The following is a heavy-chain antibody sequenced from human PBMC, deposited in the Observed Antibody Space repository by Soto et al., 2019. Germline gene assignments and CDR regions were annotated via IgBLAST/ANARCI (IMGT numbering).Heavy chain of an antibody. J-gene: IGHJ4*02. D-gene: IGHD2-15*01. CDR3: AKVGWSGYCSGGRCYSFDY. CDR1: GFTFSSYA. Sequence: GGSLRLSCAASGFTFSSYAMSWVRQAPGKGLEWVSGISGSGGSTYYADSVKGRFTISRDNSKNTLYLQMNSLRAEDTAVYYCAKVGWSGYCSGGRCYSFDYWGQGTLVTVSS. CDR2: ISGSGGST. V-gene: IGHV3-23*01.